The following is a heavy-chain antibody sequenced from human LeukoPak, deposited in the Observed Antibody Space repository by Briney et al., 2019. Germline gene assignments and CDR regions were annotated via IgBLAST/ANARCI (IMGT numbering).Heavy chain of an antibody. CDR3: AKPRDFYYYMDV. Sequence: GGSLRLSCEGSGFTFSNYWMGWVRQAPGKGLQWVANIKTDGSEKYYVDSVKGRFTISRDNSKSTLYLQMNGLGAEDTAVYYCAKPRDFYYYMDVWGKGTTVIVSS. V-gene: IGHV3-7*03. CDR1: GFTFSNYW. J-gene: IGHJ6*03. CDR2: IKTDGSEK. D-gene: IGHD1-14*01.